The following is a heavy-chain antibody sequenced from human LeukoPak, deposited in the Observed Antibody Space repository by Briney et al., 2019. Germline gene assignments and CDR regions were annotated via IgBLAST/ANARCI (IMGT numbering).Heavy chain of an antibody. J-gene: IGHJ3*02. Sequence: PSETLSLTCAVYGGSFSGYYWSRIRQPPGKGLEWIGEINHSGSTNYNPSLKSRVTISVDTSKNQFSLKLSSVTAADTAVYYCARAQWIVVVTAIRHDAFDIWGQGTMVTVSS. D-gene: IGHD2-21*02. CDR1: GGSFSGYY. CDR3: ARAQWIVVVTAIRHDAFDI. V-gene: IGHV4-34*01. CDR2: INHSGST.